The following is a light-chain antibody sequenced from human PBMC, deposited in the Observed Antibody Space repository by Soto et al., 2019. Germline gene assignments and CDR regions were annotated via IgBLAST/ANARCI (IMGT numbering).Light chain of an antibody. CDR3: SSYTSSSTPRV. CDR2: EVS. Sequence: QSALTQPASVSGSPGQSITISCTGTSSDVGGYNFVSWYQQHPGKAPKLVIYEVSNRPSGVSNRFSGSKSGNTASLTISGLQAEDEADYYCSSYTSSSTPRVFGGGTKLTVL. V-gene: IGLV2-14*01. J-gene: IGLJ3*02. CDR1: SSDVGGYNF.